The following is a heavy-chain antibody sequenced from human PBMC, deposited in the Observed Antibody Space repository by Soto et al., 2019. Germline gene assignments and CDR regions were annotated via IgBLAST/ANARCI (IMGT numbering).Heavy chain of an antibody. CDR3: ARDRGVTTTVLKTYYYYGMDV. V-gene: IGHV3-33*01. CDR2: IWYDGSNK. CDR1: GFTFSSYV. Sequence: GGSLRLSCAASGFTFSSYVMHWVRQSPGKGLEWVAVIWYDGSNKYYADSVKGRFTISRDNSKNTLYLQMNSLRAEDTAVYYCARDRGVTTTVLKTYYYYGMDVWGQGTTVTVSS. D-gene: IGHD4-4*01. J-gene: IGHJ6*02.